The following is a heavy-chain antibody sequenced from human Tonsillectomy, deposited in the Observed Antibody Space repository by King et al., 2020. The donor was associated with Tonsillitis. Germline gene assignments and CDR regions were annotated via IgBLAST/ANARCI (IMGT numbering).Heavy chain of an antibody. V-gene: IGHV1-18*01. CDR2: ISGYNGDT. Sequence: QLVQSGAEVKKLGASLKVSCKASGYTFNNYGVSWVRQAPGQGLEWMGWISGYNGDTSSAQKFQGRITMTTDTSTSTAYMELRSLRSDDTAVYYCARGGTSRWYSLPLAYWGQGTQVTVSS. D-gene: IGHD6-13*01. CDR3: ARGGTSRWYSLPLAY. J-gene: IGHJ4*02. CDR1: GYTFNNYG.